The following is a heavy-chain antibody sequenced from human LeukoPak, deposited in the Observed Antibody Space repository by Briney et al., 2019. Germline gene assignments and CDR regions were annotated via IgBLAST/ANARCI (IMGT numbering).Heavy chain of an antibody. CDR3: TRQDGVFQFDY. J-gene: IGHJ4*02. CDR1: GFTFSGSA. V-gene: IGHV3-73*01. Sequence: GGSLKLSCAASGFTFSGSAMHWVRQASGKGLEWVGRIRSKANSYATAYAASVKGRFTISRDDSKNTACLQMNSLKTEDTAVYYCTRQDGVFQFDYRGQGTLVTVSS. D-gene: IGHD3-16*01. CDR2: IRSKANSYAT.